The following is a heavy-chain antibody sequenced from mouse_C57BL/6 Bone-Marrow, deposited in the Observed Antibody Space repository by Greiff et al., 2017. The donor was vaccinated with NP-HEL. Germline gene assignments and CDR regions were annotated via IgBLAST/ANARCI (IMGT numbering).Heavy chain of an antibody. Sequence: EVQLQQSGAELARPGASVKLSCTASGFNIKDYYMHWVKQRPEQGLEWIGRIDPEDGETKSAPKFQGKATITADTSSNTPYLQLRSLTSKDTAFYYCTRCDSFAWWGQGTLVTVSA. D-gene: IGHD2-4*01. J-gene: IGHJ3*01. CDR1: GFNIKDYY. CDR2: IDPEDGET. V-gene: IGHV14-2*01. CDR3: TRCDSFAW.